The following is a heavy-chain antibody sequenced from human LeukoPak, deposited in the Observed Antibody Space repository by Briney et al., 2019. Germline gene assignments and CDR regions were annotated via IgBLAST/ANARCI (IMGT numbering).Heavy chain of an antibody. CDR2: ITSSNSYI. CDR1: AFTLSSFN. CDR3: AREDGSGWYAGDAFDM. Sequence: GGSLRLSCAASAFTLSSFNRNWVRHAPGKGLEWVSSITSSNSYIYYADSVKGRFTISRDDAKNSLYLQLNSLRAEDTAVYYCAREDGSGWYAGDAFDMWGQGTMVTVSS. D-gene: IGHD6-13*01. J-gene: IGHJ3*02. V-gene: IGHV3-21*01.